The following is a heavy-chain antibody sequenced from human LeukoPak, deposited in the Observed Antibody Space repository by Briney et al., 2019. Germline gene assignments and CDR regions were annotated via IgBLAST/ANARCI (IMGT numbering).Heavy chain of an antibody. V-gene: IGHV4-39*07. CDR1: GGSISSSSYS. J-gene: IGHJ4*02. Sequence: SETLSLTCTVSGGSISSSSYSWGWIRQPPGKGLEWIGSIYYSGSTYYNSSLKSRVTISVDTSKNQFSLNLSSVTAADTAVYYCASIDSSGYYYRYFDYWGQGTLVTVSS. CDR2: IYYSGST. CDR3: ASIDSSGYYYRYFDY. D-gene: IGHD3-22*01.